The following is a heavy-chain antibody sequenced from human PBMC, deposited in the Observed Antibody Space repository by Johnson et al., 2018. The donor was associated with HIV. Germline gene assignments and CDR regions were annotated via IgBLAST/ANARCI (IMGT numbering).Heavy chain of an antibody. J-gene: IGHJ3*02. V-gene: IGHV3-15*01. CDR2: IKSKTDGGTT. D-gene: IGHD4-23*01. Sequence: DVQVVESGGGVVRPGGSLRLSCAASGFTFDDYGMTWVRQAPGKGLEWVGRIKSKTDGGTTDYAAPVKGRFTISRDDSKNTLYLQMNSLKTEDTAVYYCAKGDYGGNPEYDAFDIWGQGTMVTVSS. CDR3: AKGDYGGNPEYDAFDI. CDR1: GFTFDDYG.